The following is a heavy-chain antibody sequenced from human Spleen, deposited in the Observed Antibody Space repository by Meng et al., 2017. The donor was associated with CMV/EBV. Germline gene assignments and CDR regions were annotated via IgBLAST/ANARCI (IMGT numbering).Heavy chain of an antibody. CDR1: GYTFSTYD. CDR3: ARDFWSGNSLYGMDV. CDR2: MNPNSGNT. D-gene: IGHD3-3*01. J-gene: IGHJ6*02. Sequence: ASVKVSCNASGYTFSTYDINWVRQAAGQGLEWMGWMNPNSGNTGYAQKFQGRVTITRNTSISTAYMELSSLRSEDTAVYYCARDFWSGNSLYGMDVWGQGTTVTVSS. V-gene: IGHV1-8*03.